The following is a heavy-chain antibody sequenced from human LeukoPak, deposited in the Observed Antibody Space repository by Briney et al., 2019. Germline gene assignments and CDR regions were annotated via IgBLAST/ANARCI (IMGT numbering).Heavy chain of an antibody. CDR1: GGTFSSYA. CDR2: ISAYNGNT. Sequence: ASVKVSCKASGGTFSSYAISWVRQAPGQGLEWMGWISAYNGNTNYAQKLQGRVTMTTDTSTSTAYMELRSLGSDDTAVYYCARDTPSSRPNWYFDLWGRGTLVTVSS. J-gene: IGHJ2*01. D-gene: IGHD6-6*01. V-gene: IGHV1-18*01. CDR3: ARDTPSSRPNWYFDL.